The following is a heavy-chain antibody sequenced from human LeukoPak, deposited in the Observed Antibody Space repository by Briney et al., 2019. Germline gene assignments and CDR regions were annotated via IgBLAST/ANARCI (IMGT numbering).Heavy chain of an antibody. CDR1: GFTFSSYS. J-gene: IGHJ4*02. CDR3: AKDGKWLLGYFDY. V-gene: IGHV3-21*04. D-gene: IGHD3-22*01. CDR2: ISSSSSYI. Sequence: PGGSLRLSCAASGFTFSSYSMNWVRQAPGKGLEWVSSISSSSSYIYYADSVKDRFTISRDNAKNSLYLQMNSLRAEDTALYYCAKDGKWLLGYFDYWGQGTLVTVSS.